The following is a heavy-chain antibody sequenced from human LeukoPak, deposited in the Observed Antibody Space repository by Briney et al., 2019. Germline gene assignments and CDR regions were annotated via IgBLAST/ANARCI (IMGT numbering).Heavy chain of an antibody. CDR1: GFTFEDFG. J-gene: IGHJ4*02. D-gene: IGHD1-1*01. V-gene: IGHV3-20*04. CDR2: INWNDGGT. Sequence: RTGGSLRLSCAASGFTFEDFGMSWVRQSPGRGLEWVSGINWNDGGTSYGDSVKGRFTISRDNAKKSLYLQMNSLRVDDTAFYYCVRRNNWSFDYWGQGTLVTVSS. CDR3: VRRNNWSFDY.